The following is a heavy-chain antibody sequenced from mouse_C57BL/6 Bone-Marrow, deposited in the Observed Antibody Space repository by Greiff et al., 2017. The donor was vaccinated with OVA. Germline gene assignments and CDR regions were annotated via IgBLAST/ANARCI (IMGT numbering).Heavy chain of an antibody. D-gene: IGHD2-1*01. Sequence: VQLVESGAELARPGASVKLSCKASGYTFTSYGISWVKQRTGQGLEWIGEIYPRSGNTYYNEKFKGKATLTADKSSSTAYMELRSLTSEDSAVYFCARIYGIFPWFAYWGQGTLVTVSA. V-gene: IGHV1-81*01. CDR1: GYTFTSYG. CDR3: ARIYGIFPWFAY. CDR2: IYPRSGNT. J-gene: IGHJ3*01.